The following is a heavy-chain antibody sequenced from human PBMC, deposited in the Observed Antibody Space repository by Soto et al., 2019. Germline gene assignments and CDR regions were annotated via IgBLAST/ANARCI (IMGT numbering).Heavy chain of an antibody. CDR3: ARGGGPRDYDFWSGYWTKYYYYYYMDV. D-gene: IGHD3-3*01. CDR1: GYTFTSYD. J-gene: IGHJ6*03. CDR2: MNPNSGNT. Sequence: ASVKVSCKASGYTFTSYDINWVRQATGQGLEWMGWMNPNSGNTDYAQKFQGRVTMTRNTSISTAYMELSSLRSEDTAVYYCARGGGPRDYDFWSGYWTKYYYYYYMDVWGKGTTVTVSS. V-gene: IGHV1-8*01.